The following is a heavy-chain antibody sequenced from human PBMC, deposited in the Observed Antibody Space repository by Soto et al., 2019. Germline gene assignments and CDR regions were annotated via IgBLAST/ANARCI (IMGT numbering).Heavy chain of an antibody. D-gene: IGHD5-18*01. CDR3: AIEQLWTYFDC. CDR1: GYSFTTYP. Sequence: QVQLVQSGAEEKKPGASVKASCKASGYSFTTYPMHWVRQAPGQRLEWRGWINTGNGDTKYSQKFQGRVTITRDTSASIVYMELSSLRSEDTAVYYCAIEQLWTYFDCWGQGTLVTVSS. J-gene: IGHJ4*02. V-gene: IGHV1-3*05. CDR2: INTGNGDT.